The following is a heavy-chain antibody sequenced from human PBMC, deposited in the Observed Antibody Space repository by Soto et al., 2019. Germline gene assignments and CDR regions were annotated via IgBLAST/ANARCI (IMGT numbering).Heavy chain of an antibody. J-gene: IGHJ4*02. Sequence: GGSLRLSCAASGFTFSSYDMHWVRQATGKGLEWVSAIGTAGDTYYPGSVKGRFTISRENAKNSLYLQMNSLRAEDTAVYYCARAPAGYSSSWYDYWGQGTLVTVSS. V-gene: IGHV3-13*01. CDR1: GFTFSSYD. CDR2: IGTAGDT. D-gene: IGHD6-13*01. CDR3: ARAPAGYSSSWYDY.